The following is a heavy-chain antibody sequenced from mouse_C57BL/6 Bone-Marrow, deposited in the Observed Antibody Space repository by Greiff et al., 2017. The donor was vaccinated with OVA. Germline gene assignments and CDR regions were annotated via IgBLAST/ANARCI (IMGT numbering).Heavy chain of an antibody. Sequence: QVQLQQSGAELARPGASVKLSCKASGYTFTSYGISWVKQRTGQGLEWIGEIYPRSGNTYYNEKFKGKATLTADKSSSTAYMELRSLTSADSAVYFCAYYGNYGRFAYWGQGTLVTVSA. CDR2: IYPRSGNT. CDR3: AYYGNYGRFAY. D-gene: IGHD2-1*01. J-gene: IGHJ3*01. V-gene: IGHV1-81*01. CDR1: GYTFTSYG.